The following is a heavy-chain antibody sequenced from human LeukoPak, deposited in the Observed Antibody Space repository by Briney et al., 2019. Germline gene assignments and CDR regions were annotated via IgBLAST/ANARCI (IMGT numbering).Heavy chain of an antibody. Sequence: GGSLRLSCAASGFTFSSYAMHWVRQAPGKGLEWVAVISYDGSNKYYADAVKGRFTISRDNSKNTLYLQMNSLRAEDTAVYYCARDPASSGSPDAFDIWGQGTMVTVSS. V-gene: IGHV3-30-3*01. CDR3: ARDPASSGSPDAFDI. D-gene: IGHD3-22*01. CDR1: GFTFSSYA. CDR2: ISYDGSNK. J-gene: IGHJ3*02.